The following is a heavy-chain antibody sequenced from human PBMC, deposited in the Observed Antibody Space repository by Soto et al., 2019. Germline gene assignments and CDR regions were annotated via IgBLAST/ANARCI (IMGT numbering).Heavy chain of an antibody. Sequence: QVQLVESGGGLVKPGESLRLSCAASGFTFSDYYMIWIRQAPGKGLEWVGYLSSSGTTIYYADSVKGRFTISRDNAQKSLYLQMDSLRAEDTAVYYCVRAEVDLVEVPAAKVGFEYWGQGTLVTVSA. CDR2: LSSSGTTI. D-gene: IGHD2-2*01. CDR1: GFTFSDYY. J-gene: IGHJ4*02. CDR3: VRAEVDLVEVPAAKVGFEY. V-gene: IGHV3-11*01.